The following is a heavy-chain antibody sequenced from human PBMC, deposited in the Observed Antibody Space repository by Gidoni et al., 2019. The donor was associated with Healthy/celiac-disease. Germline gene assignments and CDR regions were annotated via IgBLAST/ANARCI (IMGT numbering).Heavy chain of an antibody. J-gene: IGHJ4*02. Sequence: EVQLVESGGGLVQPGGSLRLSCAASGFTFSSYAMSWVRQAPGKGLEWVSGISGSGGSTYYADSVKGRSTISRDNSKNTLYLQMNSLRAEDTAVYYCANSRAAMDRFGYNSSWLYIFDYWGQGTLVTVSS. CDR3: ANSRAAMDRFGYNSSWLYIFDY. V-gene: IGHV3-23*04. CDR1: GFTFSSYA. CDR2: ISGSGGST. D-gene: IGHD6-13*01.